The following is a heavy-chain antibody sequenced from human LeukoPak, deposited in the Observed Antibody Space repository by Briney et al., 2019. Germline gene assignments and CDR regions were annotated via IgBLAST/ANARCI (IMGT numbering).Heavy chain of an antibody. J-gene: IGHJ4*02. D-gene: IGHD1-26*01. CDR1: GFTFKNYW. Sequence: PGGSLRLSCAASGFTFKNYWMTWVRQAPGKGLEWLANIRQDGSEENYADSVRGRFTISRDNDKNSVYLQMNSLRAEDTAVYYCARAGIVGAITLPFDYWGQGTLVTVSS. CDR3: ARAGIVGAITLPFDY. CDR2: IRQDGSEE. V-gene: IGHV3-7*03.